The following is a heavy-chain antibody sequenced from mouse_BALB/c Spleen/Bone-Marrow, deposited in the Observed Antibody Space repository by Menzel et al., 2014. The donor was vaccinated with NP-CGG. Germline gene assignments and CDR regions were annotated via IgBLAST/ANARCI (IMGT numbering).Heavy chain of an antibody. CDR3: ARERTGFDY. CDR1: GFTFSYFG. CDR2: ISSGSSII. Sequence: EVMLVESGGGLVQPGGSRNLSCAASGFTFSYFGVHWVRQAPEKGLEWVAYISSGSSIIYYADTVKGRFTISRDNPKNTLFLQMTSLRSEDTAMYYCARERTGFDYWGQGTTLTVSS. J-gene: IGHJ2*01. V-gene: IGHV5-17*02. D-gene: IGHD4-1*01.